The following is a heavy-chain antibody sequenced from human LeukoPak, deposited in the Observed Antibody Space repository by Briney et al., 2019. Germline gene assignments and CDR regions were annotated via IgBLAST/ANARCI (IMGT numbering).Heavy chain of an antibody. CDR1: GGTFSSYA. CDR3: AGESLLWFGESGEYYFDY. J-gene: IGHJ4*02. D-gene: IGHD3-10*01. Sequence: SVKVSCKASGGTFSSYAISWVRQAPGQGLEWMRGIIPIFGTANYAQKFQGRVTITADESTSTAYMELSSLRSEDTAVYYCAGESLLWFGESGEYYFDYWGQGTLVTVSS. CDR2: IIPIFGTA. V-gene: IGHV1-69*13.